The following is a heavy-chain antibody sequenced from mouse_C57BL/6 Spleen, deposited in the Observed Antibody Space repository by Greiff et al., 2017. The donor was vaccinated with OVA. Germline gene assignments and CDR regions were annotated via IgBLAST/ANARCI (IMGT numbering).Heavy chain of an antibody. J-gene: IGHJ4*01. CDR2: ISYDGSN. V-gene: IGHV3-6*01. Sequence: EVQLQESGPGLVKPSQSLSLTCSVTGYSITSGYYWNWIRQFPGNKLEWMGYISYDGSNNYNPSLKNRISITRDPSKNQFFLKLNSVTTEDTATYYCARGDGYYDYAMDYWGQGTSVTVSS. CDR1: GYSITSGYY. CDR3: ARGDGYYDYAMDY. D-gene: IGHD2-3*01.